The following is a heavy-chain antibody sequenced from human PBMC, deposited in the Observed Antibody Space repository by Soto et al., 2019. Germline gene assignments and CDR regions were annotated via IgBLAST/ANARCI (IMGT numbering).Heavy chain of an antibody. J-gene: IGHJ3*02. CDR3: ARGVGYSGSFEDAFDI. Sequence: SETLSLTCTVAGVSISRRGYYWSWIRQHPGTGLEWIGYTHISGNSYYNPSLKSRVTISADTSKNQFSLNVSFVTAADTAVYYCARGVGYSGSFEDAFDIWGQGKTVTVSS. V-gene: IGHV4-31*03. CDR2: THISGNS. D-gene: IGHD1-26*01. CDR1: GVSISRRGYY.